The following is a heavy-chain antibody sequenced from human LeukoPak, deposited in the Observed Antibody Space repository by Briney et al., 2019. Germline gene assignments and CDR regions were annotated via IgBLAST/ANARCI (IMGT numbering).Heavy chain of an antibody. J-gene: IGHJ5*02. CDR1: GYTFTGYS. Sequence: ASVKVSCKASGYTFTGYSMHWVRQAPGQGLEWMGRINPNSGDTNYAQKFQGRVTMTRDTSISTAYMELSRLRSDDTAFYYCAKTYYYVSGSSFGSDPWGQETLVTVSS. CDR2: INPNSGDT. CDR3: AKTYYYVSGSSFGSDP. V-gene: IGHV1-2*06. D-gene: IGHD3-10*01.